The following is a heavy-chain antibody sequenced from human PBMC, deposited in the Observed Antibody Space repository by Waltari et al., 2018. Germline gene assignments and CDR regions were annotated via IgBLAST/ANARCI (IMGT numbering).Heavy chain of an antibody. CDR1: GFTFSLFE. V-gene: IGHV3-48*03. D-gene: IGHD2-21*02. CDR2: ITASGDTM. Sequence: EVQLVESGGGLVQPGGSLRLSCTTSGFTFSLFEMNWVRQAPGKGLEWVSYITASGDTMFYTDSVKGRLTISRDNAKNALYLQMNSLRVEDTAVYYCARESPNCVGDCLDYWGQGTLVTVSS. J-gene: IGHJ4*02. CDR3: ARESPNCVGDCLDY.